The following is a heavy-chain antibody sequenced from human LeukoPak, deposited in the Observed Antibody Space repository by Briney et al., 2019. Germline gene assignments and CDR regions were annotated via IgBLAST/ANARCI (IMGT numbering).Heavy chain of an antibody. CDR2: ISSSSSYI. Sequence: GGSLRLSCAASGFAFNTYSIDWVRQAPGKGLEWFSYISSSSSYIYYADSVMGRFTISRDNANNLVFLQMNSLRAEDTAVYYCARVGRSGYSLDYWGQGTLVIVSS. D-gene: IGHD3-3*01. V-gene: IGHV3-21*05. CDR1: GFAFNTYS. J-gene: IGHJ4*02. CDR3: ARVGRSGYSLDY.